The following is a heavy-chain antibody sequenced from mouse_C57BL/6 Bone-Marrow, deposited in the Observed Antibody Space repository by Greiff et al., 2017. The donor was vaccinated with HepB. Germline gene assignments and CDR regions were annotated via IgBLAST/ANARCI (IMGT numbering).Heavy chain of an antibody. CDR3: AKDFLFFYYYGSNLTGWYYVDY. CDR1: GYTFTSYG. V-gene: IGHV1-81*01. D-gene: IGHD1-1*01. J-gene: IGHJ2*01. Sequence: QVQLQQSGAELARPGASVKLSCKASGYTFTSYGISWVKQRTGQGLEWIGEFYPRSGNTNYNEKFKGKATLTADKSSRTAYMELRSLTSADSAVYLCAKDFLFFYYYGSNLTGWYYVDYWGQGTTLTVSS. CDR2: FYPRSGNT.